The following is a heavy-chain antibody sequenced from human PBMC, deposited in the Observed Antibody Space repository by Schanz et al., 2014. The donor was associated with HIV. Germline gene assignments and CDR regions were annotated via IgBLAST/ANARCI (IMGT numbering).Heavy chain of an antibody. Sequence: QVQLQQWGAGLLKPSETLSLTCAVYGASLNGYYWTWIRQPPGKGLEWIGEINHSESTSYNPSLKGRVTISLDTSKNQFSLKLSSVTAADTAVYYCAAFYSNYLYYYYGMDVWGQGTTVTVSS. V-gene: IGHV4-34*01. CDR2: INHSEST. CDR1: GASLNGYY. CDR3: AAFYSNYLYYYYGMDV. D-gene: IGHD4-4*01. J-gene: IGHJ6*02.